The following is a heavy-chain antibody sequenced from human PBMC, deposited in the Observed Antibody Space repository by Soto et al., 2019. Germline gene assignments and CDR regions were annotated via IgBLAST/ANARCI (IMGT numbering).Heavy chain of an antibody. J-gene: IGHJ4*02. V-gene: IGHV3-33*01. Sequence: QVHLVESGGGVVQPGRSLRLSCAASGFTFSSYGMHWVRQAPGKGLEWVAVIWYDGGNKYYADSVKGRFTISRDNSKNTLYLQMNSLRAEDTAVYYCARDYSSGTQGYFDYWGQGTLVTVSS. CDR1: GFTFSSYG. D-gene: IGHD6-19*01. CDR2: IWYDGGNK. CDR3: ARDYSSGTQGYFDY.